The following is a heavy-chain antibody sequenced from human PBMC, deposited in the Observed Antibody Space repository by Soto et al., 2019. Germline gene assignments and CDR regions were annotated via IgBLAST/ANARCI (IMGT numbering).Heavy chain of an antibody. V-gene: IGHV3-7*03. Sequence: EVQLVESGGGLVQPGGSLRLSCAASGFSFRSSWMSWVRQAPGKGLQWVANINQDGSAKYYADSVKGRFPISRDNANNSLYLQMISLRAEDTAVYYCAREDWYYFDYWGQGTLVTVSS. CDR3: AREDWYYFDY. D-gene: IGHD3-9*01. CDR2: INQDGSAK. CDR1: GFSFRSSW. J-gene: IGHJ4*02.